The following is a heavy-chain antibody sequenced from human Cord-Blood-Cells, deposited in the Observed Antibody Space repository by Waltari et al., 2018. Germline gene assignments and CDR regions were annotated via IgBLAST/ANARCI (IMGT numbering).Heavy chain of an antibody. Sequence: EVQLVESGGGLVQPGGSLRLSCAASGFTFSSYWMSWVRPAPGKGLEWVANKKQDGSEKYYVDSVKGRFTISRDNAKNSLYLQMNSLRAEDTAVYYCARDPDSSGYPYYFDYWGQGTLVTVSS. V-gene: IGHV3-7*01. J-gene: IGHJ4*02. CDR1: GFTFSSYW. D-gene: IGHD3-22*01. CDR2: KKQDGSEK. CDR3: ARDPDSSGYPYYFDY.